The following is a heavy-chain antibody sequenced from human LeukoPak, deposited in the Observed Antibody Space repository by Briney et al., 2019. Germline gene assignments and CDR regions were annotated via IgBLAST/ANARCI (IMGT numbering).Heavy chain of an antibody. Sequence: GGSLRLSCAASGFTFSSYGMRWVRQAPGKGLEWVAFIRYDGSNKYYADSVKGRFTISRDNSKNTLYLQMNSLRAEDTAVYYCAKMDTAMVTGYYYYYMDVWGKGTTVTVSS. CDR3: AKMDTAMVTGYYYYYMDV. J-gene: IGHJ6*03. CDR2: IRYDGSNK. V-gene: IGHV3-30*02. D-gene: IGHD5-18*01. CDR1: GFTFSSYG.